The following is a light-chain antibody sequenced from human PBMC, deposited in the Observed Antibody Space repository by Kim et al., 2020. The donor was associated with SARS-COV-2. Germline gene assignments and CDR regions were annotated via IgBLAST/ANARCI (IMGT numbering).Light chain of an antibody. CDR3: QQYDNLPIS. V-gene: IGKV1-33*01. J-gene: IGKJ5*01. CDR2: DAS. CDR1: QDISNY. Sequence: DIHMTQSPSSLSASVGDRVTITCQASQDISNYLNWYQQKPGKAPKLLIYDASNLETGVPSRFSGSGSGTDFTFTISSLQPEDIATYYCQQYDNLPISFGQATRLE.